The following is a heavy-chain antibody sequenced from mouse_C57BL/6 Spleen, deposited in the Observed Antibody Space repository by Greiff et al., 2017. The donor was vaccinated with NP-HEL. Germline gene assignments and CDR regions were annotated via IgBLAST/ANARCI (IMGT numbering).Heavy chain of an antibody. CDR2: IYPGSGST. V-gene: IGHV1-55*01. Sequence: QVQLQQPGAELVKPGASVKMSCKASGYTFTSYWITWVKQRPGHGLEWIGDIYPGSGSTNYNEKFKSKATLTVDTSSSTAYMQLSSLTSEDSAVYYCARVNYHGNYGDYWGQGTTLTVSS. D-gene: IGHD2-1*01. J-gene: IGHJ2*01. CDR1: GYTFTSYW. CDR3: ARVNYHGNYGDY.